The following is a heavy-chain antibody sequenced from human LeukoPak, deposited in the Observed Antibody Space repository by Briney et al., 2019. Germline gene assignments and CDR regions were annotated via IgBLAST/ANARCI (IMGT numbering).Heavy chain of an antibody. CDR2: ISGNGGTT. J-gene: IGHJ4*02. CDR3: AKDRSLDGGDSNGYFDY. Sequence: GGSLRLSCAASGFTFSSYAMNWVRQAPGKGLEWVSSISGNGGTTYYADSVKGRFTISRDDSKNTLSLQINSLRAEDTAFYYCAKDRSLDGGDSNGYFDYWGLGTLVTVSS. V-gene: IGHV3-23*01. D-gene: IGHD4-23*01. CDR1: GFTFSSYA.